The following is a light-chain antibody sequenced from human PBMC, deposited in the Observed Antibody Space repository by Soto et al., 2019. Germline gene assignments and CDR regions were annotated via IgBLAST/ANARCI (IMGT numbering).Light chain of an antibody. V-gene: IGKV1-33*01. CDR2: DAS. J-gene: IGKJ2*01. CDR3: QQYFNVPPT. Sequence: DIQMTQSPSSLSASVRDRVTITCQASQDISTYLNWYQQKPGKAPKLLIYDASNLETGVPSRFSGSGSGTDFTFTISSLQPEDIATYYCQQYFNVPPTFGQGTKLDI. CDR1: QDISTY.